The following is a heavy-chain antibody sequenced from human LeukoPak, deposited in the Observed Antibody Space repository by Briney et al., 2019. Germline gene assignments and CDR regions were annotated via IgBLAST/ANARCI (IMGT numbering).Heavy chain of an antibody. J-gene: IGHJ4*02. CDR3: ARQTIIYGDYSDY. CDR2: ITRSSSYI. V-gene: IGHV3-21*01. CDR1: GFTFSTYS. D-gene: IGHD4/OR15-4a*01. Sequence: GGSLRLSCAASGFTFSTYSMNWVRKAPGRGLGGVSSITRSSSYIYYADSVKGRFTISRDNAKNSLFLQMNSLRAEDTAIYYCARQTIIYGDYSDYWGQGTLVTVSS.